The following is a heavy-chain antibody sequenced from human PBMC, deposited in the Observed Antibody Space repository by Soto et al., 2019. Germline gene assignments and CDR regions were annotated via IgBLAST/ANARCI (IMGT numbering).Heavy chain of an antibody. J-gene: IGHJ4*02. V-gene: IGHV4-59*01. CDR2: IYYSGST. Sequence: SETLSLTCTVSGGSISSYYWSWIRQPPGKGLEWIGYIYYSGSTNYNPSLKSRVTISVDTSKNQFSLKLSSVTAADTAVYYCARDYYDSLDYWGQGTLVTVSS. D-gene: IGHD3-22*01. CDR3: ARDYYDSLDY. CDR1: GGSISSYY.